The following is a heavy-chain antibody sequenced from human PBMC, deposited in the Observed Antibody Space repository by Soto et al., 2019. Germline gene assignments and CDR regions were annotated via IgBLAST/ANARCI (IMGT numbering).Heavy chain of an antibody. J-gene: IGHJ4*02. CDR2: ISGSGGST. CDR1: GFTFSSYA. V-gene: IGHV3-23*01. CDR3: AKAIIGYCSSTSCPVHFDY. Sequence: GGSLRLSCAASGFTFSSYAMSWVRQAPGKGLEWVSAISGSGGSTYYADSVKGRFTISRDNSKNTLHLQMNSLRAEDTAVYYCAKAIIGYCSSTSCPVHFDYWGQGTLVTVSS. D-gene: IGHD2-2*01.